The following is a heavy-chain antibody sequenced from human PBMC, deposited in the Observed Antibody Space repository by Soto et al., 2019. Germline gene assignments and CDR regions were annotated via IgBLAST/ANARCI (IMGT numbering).Heavy chain of an antibody. V-gene: IGHV3-53*01. CDR1: GFTVSSNY. Sequence: PGGSLRLSCAASGFTVSSNYMSWVRQAPGKGLEWVSVIYSGGSTYYADSMKGRFTISRDNSKNTLYLQMNSLRAEDTSLYYCARVPAAGYYYYGMDVWGQGTTVTVSS. J-gene: IGHJ6*02. CDR3: ARVPAAGYYYYGMDV. D-gene: IGHD6-13*01. CDR2: IYSGGST.